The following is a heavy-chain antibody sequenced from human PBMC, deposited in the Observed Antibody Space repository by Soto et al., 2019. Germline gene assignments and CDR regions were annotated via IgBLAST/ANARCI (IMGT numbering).Heavy chain of an antibody. D-gene: IGHD3-3*01. CDR3: ARGSRYYDFWSGYYTGRYYYYGIDV. CDR2: IIPIFGTA. Sequence: SVKVSCKASGGTFSSYAISWVRQAPGQGLEWMGGIIPIFGTANYAQKFQGRVTITADESTSTAYMELSSLRSEDTAVYYCARGSRYYDFWSGYYTGRYYYYGIDVWGQATTVTVSS. J-gene: IGHJ6*02. V-gene: IGHV1-69*13. CDR1: GGTFSSYA.